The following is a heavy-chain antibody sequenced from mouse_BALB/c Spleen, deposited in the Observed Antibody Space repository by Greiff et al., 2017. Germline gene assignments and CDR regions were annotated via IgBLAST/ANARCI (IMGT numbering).Heavy chain of an antibody. D-gene: IGHD1-1*02. CDR1: GFSLTSYG. V-gene: IGHV2-2*02. J-gene: IGHJ2*01. CDR3: ARNYDYGYFDY. CDR2: IWSGGST. Sequence: VKLMESGPGLVQPSQSLSITCTVSGFSLTSYGVHWVRQSPGKGLEWLGVIWSGGSTDYNAAFISRLSISKDNSKSQVFFKMNSLQANDTAIYYCARNYDYGYFDYGGQGTTLTVSS.